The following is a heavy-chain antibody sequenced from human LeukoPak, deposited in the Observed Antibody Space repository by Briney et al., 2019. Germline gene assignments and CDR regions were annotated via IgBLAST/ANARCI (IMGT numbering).Heavy chain of an antibody. D-gene: IGHD6-19*01. CDR2: MNPNSGKT. Sequence: GASVKVSCKASGYTFTSYDINWVRQATGQALEWMVWMNPNSGKTGYAQKFQGRVTMTRNTSISTAYMELSSLRSEDTAVYYCARARGRTVVGRSWFDPWGQGTLVTVSS. V-gene: IGHV1-8*01. CDR3: ARARGRTVVGRSWFDP. J-gene: IGHJ5*02. CDR1: GYTFTSYD.